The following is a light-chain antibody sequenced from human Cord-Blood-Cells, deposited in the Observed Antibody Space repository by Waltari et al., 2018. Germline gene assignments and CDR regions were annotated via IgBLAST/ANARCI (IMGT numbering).Light chain of an antibody. Sequence: TQPHSVLESPGKTVTISCTRSSGSIASNYVQWYQQRPGSAPTTVIYEDNQRPSGVPDRFSGSIDSSSNSASLTISGLKTEDEADYYCQSYDSSNWVFGGGTKLTVL. CDR1: SGSIASNY. V-gene: IGLV6-57*03. CDR2: EDN. CDR3: QSYDSSNWV. J-gene: IGLJ3*02.